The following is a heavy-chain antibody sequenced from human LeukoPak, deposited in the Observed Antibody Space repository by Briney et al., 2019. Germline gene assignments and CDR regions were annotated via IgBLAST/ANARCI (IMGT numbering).Heavy chain of an antibody. V-gene: IGHV3-30*02. CDR1: GFTFSSYG. CDR2: IRYDGSNK. J-gene: IGHJ3*02. D-gene: IGHD3-10*01. Sequence: GGSLRLSCAASGFTFSSYGMHWVRQAPGKGLEWVAFIRYDGSNKYYADSVKGRFTISRDNSKNTVDLQMNSLRAEDTAVYYCAKQIWFGEYAFDIWGQGTMVTVSS. CDR3: AKQIWFGEYAFDI.